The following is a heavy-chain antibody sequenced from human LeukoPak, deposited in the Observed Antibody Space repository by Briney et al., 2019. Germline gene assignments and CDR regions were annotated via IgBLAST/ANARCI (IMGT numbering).Heavy chain of an antibody. CDR3: ARLRSGYDLFDY. V-gene: IGHV4-34*01. D-gene: IGHD5-12*01. CDR2: IYYSGST. Sequence: PSETLSLTCAVYGGSFSGYYWSWIRQPPGKGLEWIGSIYYSGSTYYNPSLKSRVTISVDTSKNQFSLKLSSVTAADTAVYYCARLRSGYDLFDYWGQGTLVTVSS. CDR1: GGSFSGYY. J-gene: IGHJ4*02.